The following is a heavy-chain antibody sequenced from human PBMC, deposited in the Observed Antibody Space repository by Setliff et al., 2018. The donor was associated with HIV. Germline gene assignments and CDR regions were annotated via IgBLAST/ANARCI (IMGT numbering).Heavy chain of an antibody. CDR3: GKHPYKSRSFGWIDP. CDR2: ISDGGSP. D-gene: IGHD3-10*01. J-gene: IGHJ5*02. V-gene: IGHV4-59*08. Sequence: PSETLSLTCSVSGGTLSNYRWSWLRQYPGKGLEWIGHISDGGSPKYNPSLQSRVTISLDTSKNQFSLRLNYVTAADTALYYCGKHPYKSRSFGWIDPWGQRTLVTVSS. CDR1: GGTLSNYR.